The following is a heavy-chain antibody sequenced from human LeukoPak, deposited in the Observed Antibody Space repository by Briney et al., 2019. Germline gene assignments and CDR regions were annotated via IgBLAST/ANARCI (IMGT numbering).Heavy chain of an antibody. J-gene: IGHJ5*02. CDR1: GYTFTSFA. CDR3: ARDTGLGRYYDSSGYYPAGRWFDP. D-gene: IGHD3-22*01. CDR2: INAGNGNT. V-gene: IGHV1-3*01. Sequence: ASGKVSCKASGYTFTSFAIHWVRQAPGQRREGMGGINAGNGNTKYSQKFQGRVTITRDTSASTANMELSSLRSEDTAVYYCARDTGLGRYYDSSGYYPAGRWFDPWGLGTLVTVSS.